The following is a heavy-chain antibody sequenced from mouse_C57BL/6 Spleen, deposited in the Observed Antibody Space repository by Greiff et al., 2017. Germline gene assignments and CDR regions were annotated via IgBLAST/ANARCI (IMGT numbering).Heavy chain of an antibody. J-gene: IGHJ4*01. CDR3: ARQYYGSSYYYYAMDY. Sequence: DVMLVESGGGLVKPGGSLKLSCAASGFTFSDYGMHWVRQAPEKGLEWVAYISSGSSTIYYADTVKGRFTISRDNAKNTLFLQLTSLRSEDTAMYYCARQYYGSSYYYYAMDYWGQGTSVTVSS. CDR2: ISSGSSTI. CDR1: GFTFSDYG. D-gene: IGHD1-1*01. V-gene: IGHV5-17*01.